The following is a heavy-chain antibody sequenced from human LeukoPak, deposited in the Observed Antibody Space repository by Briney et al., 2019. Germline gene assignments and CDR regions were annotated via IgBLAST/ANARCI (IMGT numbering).Heavy chain of an antibody. CDR2: ISSGGSTI. D-gene: IGHD3-10*01. CDR1: GFTFSDYY. V-gene: IGHV3-11*04. J-gene: IGHJ4*02. Sequence: GGSLRLSCAASGFTFSDYYMSWIRQAPGKGLEWVSYISSGGSTIYYADSVKGRFTISRDNGKNSLYLQMNSLRTEDTAVYYCARDVPMVRGVTAPYDYWGQGTLVTVSS. CDR3: ARDVPMVRGVTAPYDY.